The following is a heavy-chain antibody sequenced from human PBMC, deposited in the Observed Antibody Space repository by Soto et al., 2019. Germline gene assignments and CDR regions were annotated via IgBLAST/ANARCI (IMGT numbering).Heavy chain of an antibody. V-gene: IGHV4-59*01. CDR3: ARSYSGTFYGYDT. J-gene: IGHJ5*02. CDR1: GGSISSYH. D-gene: IGHD1-26*01. CDR2: VFYTGST. Sequence: PPETLSLTCTVSGGSISSYHWSWIRQSPGKGLEWIGYVFYTGSTKYNPALKRRVTISVDTSKNQFSLKLSSVSAADTGLYYCARSYSGTFYGYDTWGQGILVTVSS.